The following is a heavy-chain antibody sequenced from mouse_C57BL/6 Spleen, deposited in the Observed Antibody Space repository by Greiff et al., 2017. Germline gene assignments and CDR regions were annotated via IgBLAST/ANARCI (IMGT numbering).Heavy chain of an antibody. D-gene: IGHD1-1*01. J-gene: IGHJ4*01. CDR3: ARGTTVVARGYYAMDY. CDR2: ISDGGSYT. Sequence: EVKLVESGGGLVKPGGSLKLSCAASGFTFSSYAMSWVRQTPEKRLEWVATISDGGSYTYYPDNVKGRFTISRDNAKNNLYLQMSHLKSEDTAMYYCARGTTVVARGYYAMDYWGQGTSVTVSS. V-gene: IGHV5-4*03. CDR1: GFTFSSYA.